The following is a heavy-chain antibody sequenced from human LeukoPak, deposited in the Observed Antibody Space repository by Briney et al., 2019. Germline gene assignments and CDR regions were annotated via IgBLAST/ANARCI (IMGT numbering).Heavy chain of an antibody. Sequence: PGGSLRLSCAASGFTFSSYAMSWVRQAPGKGLEWVSAISGSGGSTYYADSVKGRFTISRDNSKNTLYLQMNSLRAEDTAVYYCAKDLTLSPFDDFWSGHNNDYASPWGQGTLVTVSS. V-gene: IGHV3-23*01. CDR2: ISGSGGST. D-gene: IGHD3-3*01. J-gene: IGHJ4*02. CDR3: AKDLTLSPFDDFWSGHNNDYASP. CDR1: GFTFSSYA.